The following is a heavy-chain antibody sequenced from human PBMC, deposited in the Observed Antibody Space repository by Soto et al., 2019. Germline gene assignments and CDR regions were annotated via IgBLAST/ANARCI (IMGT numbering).Heavy chain of an antibody. CDR2: IWYDGSDK. V-gene: IGHV3-33*01. Sequence: QVPLVESGGGVVQPGRSLTLSCAASGFTFSRYGMHWVRQAPGKGLEWVALIWYDGSDKYYADSVKGRFTISRANSKSTLYLQMNSLRAEDPAVYYCARDFADYSNHWYYFDYWGQGTLVIVSS. D-gene: IGHD4-4*01. J-gene: IGHJ4*02. CDR3: ARDFADYSNHWYYFDY. CDR1: GFTFSRYG.